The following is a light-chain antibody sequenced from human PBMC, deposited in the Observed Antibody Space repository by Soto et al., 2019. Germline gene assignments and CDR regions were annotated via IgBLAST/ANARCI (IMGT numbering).Light chain of an antibody. V-gene: IGLV2-8*01. J-gene: IGLJ1*01. CDR1: NSDVGSYNY. CDR2: EVN. Sequence: QSVLTQPPSASGSPGQSVTISCTGANSDVGSYNYVSWYQQHPGKAPKLMIYEVNKRPSGVPDRFSGSKSGNTASLTVSELQAEDEADYYCSSYAGTNTRYLFGSGTKVTVL. CDR3: SSYAGTNTRYL.